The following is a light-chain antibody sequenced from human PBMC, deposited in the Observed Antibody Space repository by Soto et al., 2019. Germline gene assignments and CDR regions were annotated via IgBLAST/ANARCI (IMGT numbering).Light chain of an antibody. CDR3: QACDSSTVV. Sequence: SYELTQPPSVSVSPGQTASITCSGDKLGDKYACWYQQKPGQSPVLVIYRDTKRPSGIPERLSGSNSGNTATLTISGTQAMDEADYYCQACDSSTVVFGGGTKLTVL. CDR2: RDT. CDR1: KLGDKY. J-gene: IGLJ2*01. V-gene: IGLV3-1*01.